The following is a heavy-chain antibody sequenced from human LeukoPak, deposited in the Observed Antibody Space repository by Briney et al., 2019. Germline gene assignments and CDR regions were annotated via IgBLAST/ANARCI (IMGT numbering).Heavy chain of an antibody. Sequence: GGSLRLSCAASGFTFDDYAMHWVRQAPGKGLEWVSLISWDGGSTYYADSVKGRFTISRDNSKNSLYLQMNSLRAEDTAFYYCAKGGLRLGELSFVDYWGQGTLVTVSS. J-gene: IGHJ4*02. CDR1: GFTFDDYA. V-gene: IGHV3-43D*03. CDR3: AKGGLRLGELSFVDY. CDR2: ISWDGGST. D-gene: IGHD3-16*02.